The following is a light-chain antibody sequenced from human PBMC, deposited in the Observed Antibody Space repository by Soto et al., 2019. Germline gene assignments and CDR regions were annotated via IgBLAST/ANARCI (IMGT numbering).Light chain of an antibody. Sequence: QSALTQPASVSGSPGQSITISCTGTSSDVGTYNYVSWYQQHPGKAPKLMIYEVSNRPSGVSNRFSGSKSGNTASLTISGLQAEDEADYYCSSYADGQTLAFGGGTKLTVL. J-gene: IGLJ2*01. V-gene: IGLV2-14*01. CDR3: SSYADGQTLA. CDR2: EVS. CDR1: SSDVGTYNY.